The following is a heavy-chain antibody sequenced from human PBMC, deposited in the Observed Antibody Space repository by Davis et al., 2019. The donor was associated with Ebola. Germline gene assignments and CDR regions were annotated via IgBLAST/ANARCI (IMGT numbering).Heavy chain of an antibody. CDR3: ARDNSLEVGATTKDY. V-gene: IGHV4-39*07. Sequence: PSETLSLTCTVSGGSISSSSYYWGWIRQPPGKGLEWIGSIYYSGSTYYNPSLKSRVTISVDTSKNQFSLKLSSVTAADTAVYYCARDNSLEVGATTKDYWGQGTLVTVSS. D-gene: IGHD1-26*01. CDR1: GGSISSSSYY. CDR2: IYYSGST. J-gene: IGHJ4*02.